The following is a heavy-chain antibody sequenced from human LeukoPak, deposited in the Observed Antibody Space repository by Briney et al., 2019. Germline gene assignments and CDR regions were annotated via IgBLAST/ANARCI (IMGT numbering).Heavy chain of an antibody. CDR3: ARRGIASAGGNYYYMDV. D-gene: IGHD6-13*01. V-gene: IGHV4-34*01. CDR1: GFTFSSYA. CDR2: INHSGST. J-gene: IGHJ6*03. Sequence: GSLRLSCAASGFTFSSYAMSWVRQPPGKGLEWIGEINHSGSTSYNPSFKSRVTISIDTSKNQFSLKLSSVTAADTAVYYCARRGIASAGGNYYYMDVWGKGTTVTVSS.